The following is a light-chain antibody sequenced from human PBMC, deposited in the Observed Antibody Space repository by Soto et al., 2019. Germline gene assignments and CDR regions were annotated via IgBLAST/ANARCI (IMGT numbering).Light chain of an antibody. CDR2: GNT. Sequence: QSVLTQPPSVSGAPGQRVTISCTGSSSNIGAGYDVSWYQQLPGTAPKFLIYGNTDRPSGVPDRFSGSKSGTSASLAITGLQAEDEADYCQSYGGLSGYVFGTGTQLTVL. J-gene: IGLJ1*01. V-gene: IGLV1-40*01. CDR3: QSYGGLSGYV. CDR1: SSNIGAGYD.